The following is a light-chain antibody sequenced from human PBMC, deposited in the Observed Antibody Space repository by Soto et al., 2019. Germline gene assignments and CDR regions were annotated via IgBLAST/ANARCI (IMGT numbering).Light chain of an antibody. CDR3: QQSYSAPWT. CDR1: QNIINY. V-gene: IGKV1-39*01. J-gene: IGKJ1*01. CDR2: GAS. Sequence: DIQMTQSPSSLSASVGDRVTITCRASQNIINYLNWYQQKPVKAPKLLIYGASSLHSGVPSKFSGSGSGSDFTLIISSVQPEDFATYYCQQSYSAPWTFGQGTNVEV.